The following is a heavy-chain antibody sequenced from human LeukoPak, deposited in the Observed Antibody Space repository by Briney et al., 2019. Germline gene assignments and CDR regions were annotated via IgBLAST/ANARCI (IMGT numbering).Heavy chain of an antibody. CDR1: GGSISSYY. V-gene: IGHV4-59*01. Sequence: NSSETLSLTCTVSGGSISSYYWSWIRQPPGKGLEWIGYIYYSGSTNYNPSLKSRVTISVDTSKNQFSLKLSSVTAADTAVYYCASITMVRGVIDWGQGTLVTVSS. J-gene: IGHJ4*02. D-gene: IGHD3-10*01. CDR3: ASITMVRGVID. CDR2: IYYSGST.